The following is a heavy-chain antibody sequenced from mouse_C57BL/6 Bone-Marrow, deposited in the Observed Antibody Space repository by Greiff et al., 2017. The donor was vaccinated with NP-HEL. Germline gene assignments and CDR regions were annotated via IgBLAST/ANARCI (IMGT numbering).Heavy chain of an antibody. CDR3: ARGGIYYDYAWFAY. V-gene: IGHV1-54*01. CDR2: INPGSGGT. J-gene: IGHJ3*01. D-gene: IGHD2-4*01. Sequence: LVESGAELVRPGTSVKVSCKASGYAFTNYLLEWVKQRPGQGLEWIGVINPGSGGTNYNEKFKGKATLTADKSSSTAYMQLSSLTSEDSAVYCCARGGIYYDYAWFAYWGQGTLVTVSA. CDR1: GYAFTNYL.